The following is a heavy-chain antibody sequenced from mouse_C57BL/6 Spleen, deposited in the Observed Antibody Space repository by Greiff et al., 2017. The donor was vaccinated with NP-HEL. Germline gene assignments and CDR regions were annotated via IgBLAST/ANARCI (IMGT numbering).Heavy chain of an antibody. V-gene: IGHV1-18*01. J-gene: IGHJ1*03. D-gene: IGHD4-1*01. CDR3: ARAWDVGYFDV. CDR2: INPNNGGT. Sequence: EVQLKQSGPELVKPGASVKIPCTASGYTFTDYNMDWVKQSHGKSLEWIGDINPNNGGTIYNQKFKGKATLTVDKSSSTAYMELRSLTSEDTAVYYCARAWDVGYFDVWGTGTTVTVSS. CDR1: GYTFTDYN.